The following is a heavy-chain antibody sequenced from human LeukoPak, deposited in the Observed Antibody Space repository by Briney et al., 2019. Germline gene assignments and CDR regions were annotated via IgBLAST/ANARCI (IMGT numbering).Heavy chain of an antibody. V-gene: IGHV3-20*04. D-gene: IGHD3-10*01. CDR1: GFTFDDYG. J-gene: IGHJ4*02. CDR3: AREDPYGSGSYYNVFYSGFDY. Sequence: GGSLRLSCAASGFTFDDYGMSWVRQAPGKGLEWVSGINWNGGSTGYADSVKGRFTISRDNSKNTVYLQMNSLRAEDTAVYYCAREDPYGSGSYYNVFYSGFDYWGQGTLVTVSS. CDR2: INWNGGST.